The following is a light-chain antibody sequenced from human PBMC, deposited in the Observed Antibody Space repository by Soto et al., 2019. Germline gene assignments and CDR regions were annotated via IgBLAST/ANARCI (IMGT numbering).Light chain of an antibody. Sequence: EVVLTQSPASLSLSPGERATLSCRASQSVASHLAWYQQKPGQAPRLLIYDATNRDTAIPARFSGNGFGTYFTLTISSLEPEDVAVYYCQQRSSVITFGQGTRLDIK. V-gene: IGKV3-11*01. CDR2: DAT. CDR1: QSVASH. CDR3: QQRSSVIT. J-gene: IGKJ5*01.